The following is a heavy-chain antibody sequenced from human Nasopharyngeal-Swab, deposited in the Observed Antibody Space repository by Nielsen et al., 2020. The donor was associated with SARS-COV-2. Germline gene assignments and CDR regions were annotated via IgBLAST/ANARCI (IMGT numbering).Heavy chain of an antibody. Sequence: GESLKISCAASGFTFSSYGMHWVRQAPGKGLEWVAVISYDGSNKYYADSVKGRFTISRDNSKNTLYLQMNSLRAEDTAVYYCARGKVRFLEWLLRRDYYYYGMDVWGQGNTVTVSS. D-gene: IGHD3-3*01. CDR1: GFTFSSYG. V-gene: IGHV3-30*03. J-gene: IGHJ6*02. CDR3: ARGKVRFLEWLLRRDYYYYGMDV. CDR2: ISYDGSNK.